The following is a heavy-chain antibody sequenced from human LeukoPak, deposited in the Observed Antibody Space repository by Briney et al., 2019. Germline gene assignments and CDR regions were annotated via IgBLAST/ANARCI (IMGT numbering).Heavy chain of an antibody. D-gene: IGHD3-10*01. J-gene: IGHJ4*02. CDR1: GFTFSSYG. CDR2: ISYDESNI. CDR3: ASRSGTYYYYFDY. Sequence: GGSLRLSCATSGFTFSSYGMHWVRQALGKGLEWVAVISYDESNIYYADSVKGRFTISRDNSRNTLYLQMNSLRAEDTAVYYCASRSGTYYYYFDYWGQGTLVTVSS. V-gene: IGHV3-30*03.